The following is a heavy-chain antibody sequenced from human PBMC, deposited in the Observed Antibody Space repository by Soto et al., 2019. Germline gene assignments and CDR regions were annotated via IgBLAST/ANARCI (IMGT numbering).Heavy chain of an antibody. V-gene: IGHV5-51*01. D-gene: IGHD6-13*01. J-gene: IGHJ6*02. Sequence: GESLKISCKGSGYSFTSYWIGWVRQMPGKGLEWMGIIYPGDSDTRYSPSFQGQVTISADKSISAAYLQWSSLKASDTAMYYCARTAAAGKYYYGVDVWGQGTTVTVSS. CDR3: ARTAAAGKYYYGVDV. CDR1: GYSFTSYW. CDR2: IYPGDSDT.